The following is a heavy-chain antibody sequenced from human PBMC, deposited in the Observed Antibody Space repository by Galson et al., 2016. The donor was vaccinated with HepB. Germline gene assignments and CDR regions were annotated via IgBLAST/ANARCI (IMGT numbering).Heavy chain of an antibody. CDR3: AARYGSGTYYGD. CDR2: IGTGDGST. V-gene: IGHV3-23*01. Sequence: SLRLSCATSGFSFGGYVMTWVRQAPGKGPEWVSSIGTGDGSTNYVESAKGRFTISKDNSKNTVCLQMNSLRAEDTAVYYCAARYGSGTYYGDWGQGTLVTVSS. D-gene: IGHD3-10*01. CDR1: GFSFGGYV. J-gene: IGHJ4*02.